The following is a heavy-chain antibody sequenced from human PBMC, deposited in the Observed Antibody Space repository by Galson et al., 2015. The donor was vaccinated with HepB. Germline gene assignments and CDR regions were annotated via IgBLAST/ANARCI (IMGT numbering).Heavy chain of an antibody. Sequence: SLRLSCAASGFTFSRYCMSWVRQAPGKGLEWVANIKRDVSEKYYVDSVKGRFTISRDNAKNSLYLEMNSLRAEGTAVYYCARKVYGHDAFDIWGQGTMVTVSS. J-gene: IGHJ3*02. CDR2: IKRDVSEK. CDR3: ARKVYGHDAFDI. V-gene: IGHV3-7*03. D-gene: IGHD3-10*01. CDR1: GFTFSRYC.